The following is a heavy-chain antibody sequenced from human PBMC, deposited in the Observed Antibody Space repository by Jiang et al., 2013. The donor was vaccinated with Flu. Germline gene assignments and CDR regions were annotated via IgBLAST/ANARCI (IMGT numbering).Heavy chain of an antibody. CDR1: GGSISSGGYY. V-gene: IGHV4-31*03. D-gene: IGHD3-10*01. CDR3: ASAVITMVRGVIITDAFDI. J-gene: IGHJ3*02. Sequence: GSGLVKPSQTLSLTCTVSGGSISSGGYYWSWIRQHPGKGLEWIGYIYYSGSTYYNPSLKSRVTISVDTSKNQFSLKLSSVTAADTAVYYCASAVITMVRGVIITDAFDIWGQGTMVTVSS. CDR2: IYYSGST.